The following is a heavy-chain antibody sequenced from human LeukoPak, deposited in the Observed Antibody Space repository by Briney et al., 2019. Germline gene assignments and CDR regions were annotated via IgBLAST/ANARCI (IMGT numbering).Heavy chain of an antibody. J-gene: IGHJ4*02. CDR2: ISYDGSNK. CDR3: ARLASKGARLKEDY. V-gene: IGHV3-30*04. CDR1: GFTFSSYA. D-gene: IGHD3-16*01. Sequence: GGSLRLSCAASGFTFSSYAMHWVRQAPGKGLEWVAVISYDGSNKYYADSVKGRFTISRDNSKNTLYLQMNSLRAEDTAVYYCARLASKGARLKEDYWGQGTLVTVSS.